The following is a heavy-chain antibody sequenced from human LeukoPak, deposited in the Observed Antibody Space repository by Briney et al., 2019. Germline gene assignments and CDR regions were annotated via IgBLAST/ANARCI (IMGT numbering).Heavy chain of an antibody. J-gene: IGHJ5*02. CDR2: INQDGSEK. V-gene: IGHV3-7*01. Sequence: GGSLRLSCAASGFTCTNHWMSWVRQAAGKGLEWVANINQDGSEKFYVDSVKGRFTISRDNAKNSLYLQMNSLRAEDTAVYYCAEGTTAWGQGTMVTVSS. D-gene: IGHD2/OR15-2a*01. CDR1: GFTCTNHW. CDR3: AEGTTA.